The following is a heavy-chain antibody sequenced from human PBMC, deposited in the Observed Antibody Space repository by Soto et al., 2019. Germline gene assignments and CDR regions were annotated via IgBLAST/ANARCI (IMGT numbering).Heavy chain of an antibody. D-gene: IGHD6-19*01. J-gene: IGHJ4*02. Sequence: SETLSLTCSVSGDSISDYYWSWIRQPAGKGLEWIGRIHASGSTISNPSLRSRVGLSVDTSKNQFSLKLNSLTAADTAMYYCARSGYSSGWYTAFDSWSQGTLVTVS. CDR1: GDSISDYY. V-gene: IGHV4-4*07. CDR2: IHASGST. CDR3: ARSGYSSGWYTAFDS.